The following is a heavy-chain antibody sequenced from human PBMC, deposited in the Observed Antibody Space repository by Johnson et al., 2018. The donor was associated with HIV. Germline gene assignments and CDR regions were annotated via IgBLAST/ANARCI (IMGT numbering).Heavy chain of an antibody. Sequence: VQLVESGGGLVKPAWSPRLSCAASQFTFSSYYMNCVRQAPGNGLELVGQVNPNGGSTYLIDSGKDRFNNSRDNSKNTLYLQMTSLRQDDTAVYSCYCTDHFGAGSESKGTFDAWGQGTMVTVSS. J-gene: IGHJ3*01. CDR2: VNPNGGST. D-gene: IGHD3-10*01. V-gene: IGHV3-25*05. CDR3: YCTDHFGAGSESKGTFDA. CDR1: QFTFSSYY.